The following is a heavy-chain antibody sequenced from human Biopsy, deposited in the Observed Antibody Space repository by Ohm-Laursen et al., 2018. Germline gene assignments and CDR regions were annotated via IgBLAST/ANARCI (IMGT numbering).Heavy chain of an antibody. CDR1: GFSFTGYY. J-gene: IGHJ4*02. CDR2: VSPKSGDT. Sequence: SSVKVSCKASGFSFTGYYIHWVRQAPGQGLEWMGWVSPKSGDTNYAHKFQGNITMTRDTSMSTAYMEMSRLRCDDTAVYYCALQSVAQMKNFDYWGQGTLVTVSS. V-gene: IGHV1-2*02. CDR3: ALQSVAQMKNFDY. D-gene: IGHD6-19*01.